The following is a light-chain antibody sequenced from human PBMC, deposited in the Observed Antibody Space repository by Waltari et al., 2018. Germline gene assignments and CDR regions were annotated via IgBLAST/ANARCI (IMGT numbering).Light chain of an antibody. CDR1: QSISSF. Sequence: DIQMTQSPSSLSASVGHRVTITCRASQSISSFLNWYQQKPEKAPNLLIYAASTLQSGVPSRFSGSGSGTDFTLTISSLEPEDFATYYCQQSYTTPWTFGQGTKVEIK. CDR2: AAS. J-gene: IGKJ1*01. V-gene: IGKV1-39*01. CDR3: QQSYTTPWT.